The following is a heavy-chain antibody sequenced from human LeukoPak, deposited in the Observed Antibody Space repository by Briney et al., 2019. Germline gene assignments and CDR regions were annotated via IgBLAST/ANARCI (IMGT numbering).Heavy chain of an antibody. Sequence: GGSLRLSCAASGFTFGTYCMHWVRQAPGKGPMWVSRICPDGTVTNYADSVKARFIISRDNARNTVYLQMNSLRVEDTAVYYCVRDFRSADYWGQGTLVTVSS. CDR1: GFTFGTYC. CDR2: ICPDGTVT. CDR3: VRDFRSADY. J-gene: IGHJ4*02. V-gene: IGHV3-74*01.